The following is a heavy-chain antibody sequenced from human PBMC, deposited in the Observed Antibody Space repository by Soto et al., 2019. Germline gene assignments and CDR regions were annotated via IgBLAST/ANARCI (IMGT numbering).Heavy chain of an antibody. CDR1: GFSFRSHG. V-gene: IGHV3-30*18. CDR3: AKDHRNGVSRVDY. CDR2: ISYDGSIS. J-gene: IGHJ4*02. D-gene: IGHD2-8*01. Sequence: QVQLVESGGGVVQPGRSLRLSCAASGFSFRSHGMHWVRQAPGKGLEWVAVISYDGSISYYADSVKGRFTISRDNSNNALYLQMSSLRPEDTAVYFCAKDHRNGVSRVDYWGQGTLVTVSS.